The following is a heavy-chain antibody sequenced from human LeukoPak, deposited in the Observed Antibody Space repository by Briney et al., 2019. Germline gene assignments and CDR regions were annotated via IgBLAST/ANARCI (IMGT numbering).Heavy chain of an antibody. V-gene: IGHV1-2*02. CDR3: ARGAGRYYYDYMDV. D-gene: IGHD6-19*01. J-gene: IGHJ6*03. CDR2: INPNSGGT. CDR1: GYSFIGYY. Sequence: ASVTVSCKASGYSFIGYYLHWVRQAPGQGLEWMGWINPNSGGTNYAQKFQGRVTMTRETSISTVYMELGRLRSDDTAVFYCARGAGRYYYDYMDVWGKGTTVTVYS.